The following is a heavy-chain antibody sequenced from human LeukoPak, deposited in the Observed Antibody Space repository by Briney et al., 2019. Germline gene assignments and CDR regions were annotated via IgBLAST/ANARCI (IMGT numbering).Heavy chain of an antibody. CDR3: ARGYCSGGSCYSDHYYYYYYMDV. D-gene: IGHD2-15*01. CDR1: GYTFTNYG. Sequence: ASVKVSCKASGYTFTNYGISWVRQAPGQGLEWMGWISAYNGNTNYVQKLQGRVTMTKDTSTSTAYMELRSLRSDDTAVYYCARGYCSGGSCYSDHYYYYYYMDVWGKGTTVTVSS. V-gene: IGHV1-18*01. CDR2: ISAYNGNT. J-gene: IGHJ6*03.